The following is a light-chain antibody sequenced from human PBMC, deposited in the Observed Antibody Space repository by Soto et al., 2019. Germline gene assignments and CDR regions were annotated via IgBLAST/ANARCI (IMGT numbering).Light chain of an antibody. Sequence: EIVLTQSPATLSLSPGERATLSCRASQSVSIYLAWYQQKPGQAPRLLIYDASNRATGIPARFSGSGSGTDLTLTISSLEPEDFAVYYCQQRSNWPGTFGQGTKLEIK. CDR2: DAS. CDR3: QQRSNWPGT. J-gene: IGKJ2*01. CDR1: QSVSIY. V-gene: IGKV3-11*01.